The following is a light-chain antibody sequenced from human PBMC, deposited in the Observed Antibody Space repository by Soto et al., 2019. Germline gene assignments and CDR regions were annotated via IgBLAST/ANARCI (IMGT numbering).Light chain of an antibody. V-gene: IGLV2-8*01. CDR3: SSYAASDSFVV. CDR2: EVY. CDR1: SSDVGGYTY. Sequence: QSALTQPPSASGSPGQSVTISCTGTSSDVGGYTYVSWYQHHPDKAPKLIIYEVYKRPSGVPDRFSGSKSGNTASLTVSGLQAEDEAEYYCSSYAASDSFVVFGGGTKVTVL. J-gene: IGLJ2*01.